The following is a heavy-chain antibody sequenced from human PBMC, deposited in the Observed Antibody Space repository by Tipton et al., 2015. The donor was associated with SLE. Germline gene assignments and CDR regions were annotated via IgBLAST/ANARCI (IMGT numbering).Heavy chain of an antibody. CDR3: ARGDYDYVWGSYRLDAFDI. V-gene: IGHV4-59*11. CDR1: GGSISSHY. D-gene: IGHD3-16*02. Sequence: TLSLTCTVSGGSISSHYWSWIRQSPGKGLEWIGYIYYSGSTNYNPSLKSRVTISVDTSKNQFSLKLSSVTAADTAVYYCARGDYDYVWGSYRLDAFDIWGQGTMVTVSS. CDR2: IYYSGST. J-gene: IGHJ3*02.